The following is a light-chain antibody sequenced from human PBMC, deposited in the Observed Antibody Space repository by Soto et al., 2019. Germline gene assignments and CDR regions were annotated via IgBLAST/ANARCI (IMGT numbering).Light chain of an antibody. Sequence: DIQMTQSPSTLSASVGDIVTITCWASQSISSWLAWYQQKPGKAPKLLIYDASSMASGVPSRFSGSGSGTEYTLTISSLLPDDDATYYYQQYNSYPYTFGQGTKLEIK. CDR2: DAS. V-gene: IGKV1-5*01. CDR3: QQYNSYPYT. CDR1: QSISSW. J-gene: IGKJ2*01.